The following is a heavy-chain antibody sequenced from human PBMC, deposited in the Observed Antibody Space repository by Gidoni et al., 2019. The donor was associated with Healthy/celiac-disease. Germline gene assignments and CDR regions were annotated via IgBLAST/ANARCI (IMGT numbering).Heavy chain of an antibody. CDR2: IYYSGST. V-gene: IGHV4-39*01. D-gene: IGHD6-13*01. CDR3: ASPSSWYVY. Sequence: WIRQPPGKGLEWIGSIYYSGSTYYNPSLKSRVTISVDTSKNQFSLKLSSVTAADTAVYYCASPSSWYVYWGQGTLVTVSS. J-gene: IGHJ4*02.